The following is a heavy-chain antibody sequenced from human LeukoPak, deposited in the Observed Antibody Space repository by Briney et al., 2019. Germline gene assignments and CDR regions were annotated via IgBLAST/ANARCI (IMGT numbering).Heavy chain of an antibody. D-gene: IGHD4-17*01. J-gene: IGHJ4*02. CDR3: ARDLIGSTVTMGPFRDY. V-gene: IGHV4-4*07. CDR2: IYTSGST. CDR1: GGSISSYY. Sequence: SETLSLTCTVSGGSISSYYWSWIRQPAGKGLEWIGRIYTSGSTNYNPSLKSRVTMSVDTSKNQFSLKLSSVTAADTAVYYCARDLIGSTVTMGPFRDYWGQGTLVTVSS.